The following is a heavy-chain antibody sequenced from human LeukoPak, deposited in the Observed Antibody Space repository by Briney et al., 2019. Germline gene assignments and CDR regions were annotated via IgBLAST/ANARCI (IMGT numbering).Heavy chain of an antibody. CDR2: IYYSGST. J-gene: IGHJ4*02. CDR3: ARVLEEDDFWSGYPYYFDY. V-gene: IGHV4-59*01. D-gene: IGHD3-3*01. CDR1: GGSISSYY. Sequence: SETLSLTCTVSGGSISSYYWSWIRQPPGKGLEWIGYIYYSGSTNYNPSLKSRVTISVDTSKNQFSLKLSSVTAADPAVYYCARVLEEDDFWSGYPYYFDYWGQGTLVTVSS.